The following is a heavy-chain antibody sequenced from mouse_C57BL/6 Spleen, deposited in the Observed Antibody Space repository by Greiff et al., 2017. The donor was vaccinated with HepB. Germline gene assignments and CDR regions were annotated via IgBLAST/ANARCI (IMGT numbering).Heavy chain of an antibody. CDR2: IYPRSGNT. J-gene: IGHJ3*01. D-gene: IGHD3-2*01. V-gene: IGHV1-81*01. CDR3: ALDSPVAY. CDR1: GYTFTSYG. Sequence: QVQLQQSGAELARPGASVKLSCKASGYTFTSYGISWVKQRTGQGLEWIGEIYPRSGNTYYNEKFKGKATLTADKSSSTAYMELRSLTSEDSAVYFCALDSPVAYWGQGTLVTVSA.